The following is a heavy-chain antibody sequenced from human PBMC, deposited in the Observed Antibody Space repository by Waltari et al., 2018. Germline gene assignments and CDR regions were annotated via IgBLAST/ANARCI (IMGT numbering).Heavy chain of an antibody. CDR3: ARAGTYSGYHDY. Sequence: CKASGGTFSSYAISWVRQAPGQGLEWMGGIIPIFGTANYAQKFQGRVTITADESTSTAYMELSSLRSEDTAVYYCARAGTYSGYHDYWGQGTLVTVSS. CDR2: IIPIFGTA. D-gene: IGHD5-12*01. V-gene: IGHV1-69*01. J-gene: IGHJ4*02. CDR1: GGTFSSYA.